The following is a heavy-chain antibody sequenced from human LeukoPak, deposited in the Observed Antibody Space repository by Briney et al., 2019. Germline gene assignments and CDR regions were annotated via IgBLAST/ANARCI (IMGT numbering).Heavy chain of an antibody. V-gene: IGHV3-30*18. CDR3: ANPQDRSGRGGAFDI. CDR1: GFTFSSYG. Sequence: GGSLRLSCAASGFTFSSYGMHWVCQAPGKGLEWVAVISYDGSNKYYADSVKGRFTISRDNSKNTLYLQMNSLRAEDTAVYYCANPQDRSGRGGAFDIWGQGTMVTVSS. D-gene: IGHD1-14*01. J-gene: IGHJ3*02. CDR2: ISYDGSNK.